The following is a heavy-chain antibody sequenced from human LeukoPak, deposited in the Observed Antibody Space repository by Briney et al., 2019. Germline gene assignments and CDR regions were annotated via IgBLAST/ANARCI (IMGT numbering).Heavy chain of an antibody. CDR3: ARSSSGWYGHFDY. V-gene: IGHV3-30-3*01. CDR2: ISYDGSNK. CDR1: GFTFSSYA. D-gene: IGHD6-19*01. J-gene: IGHJ4*02. Sequence: PGRSLRLSCAASGFTFSSYAMHWVRQAPGKGLEWVAVISYDGSNKYYADSVKGRFTISRDNSKNTLYLQMNSLRAADTAVYYCARSSSGWYGHFDYWGQGTLVTVSS.